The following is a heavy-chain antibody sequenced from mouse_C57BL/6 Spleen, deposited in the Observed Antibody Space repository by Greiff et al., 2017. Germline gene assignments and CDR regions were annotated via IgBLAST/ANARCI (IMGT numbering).Heavy chain of an antibody. V-gene: IGHV1-85*01. CDR3: ARGSPAQRFGNYVGIDY. CDR2: IYPRDGST. D-gene: IGHD2-1*01. J-gene: IGHJ2*01. CDR1: GYTFKSYD. Sequence: VQVVESGPELVKPGASVKLSCKASGYTFKSYDIYWVKQRPGQGLEWIGWIYPRDGSTKYNEKFKGKATLTVDTSSSTAYMELHSLTSEDAAVYCCARGSPAQRFGNYVGIDYWGQGTTLTVSS.